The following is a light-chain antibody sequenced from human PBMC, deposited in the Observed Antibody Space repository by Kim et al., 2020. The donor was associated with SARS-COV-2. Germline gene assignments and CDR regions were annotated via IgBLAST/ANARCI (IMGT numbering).Light chain of an antibody. V-gene: IGKV3-15*01. J-gene: IGKJ1*01. CDR3: QQYSDWPT. CDR2: DAA. CDR1: QGASTN. Sequence: SESPGERAPPACRTSQGASTNSARYRQKPGQTLRLLIYDAATRATGMPARFSGSGSETDLSLTISSLQSEEFALYYCQQYSDWPTFGQGTKMDIK.